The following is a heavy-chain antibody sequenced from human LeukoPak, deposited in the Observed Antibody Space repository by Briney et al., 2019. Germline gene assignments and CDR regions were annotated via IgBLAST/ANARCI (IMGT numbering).Heavy chain of an antibody. V-gene: IGHV4-59*13. CDR3: ARGNYYDSSGYPEPIDY. D-gene: IGHD3-22*01. CDR2: IYYDGST. Sequence: SETLSLTCTVSGGAISSYYWSWIRQPPGKGLEYIGYIYYDGSTNSNPSLKSRVTLSVDTSKNQFSLKLSSVTAADTAVYYCARGNYYDSSGYPEPIDYWGQGTLVTVSS. J-gene: IGHJ4*02. CDR1: GGAISSYY.